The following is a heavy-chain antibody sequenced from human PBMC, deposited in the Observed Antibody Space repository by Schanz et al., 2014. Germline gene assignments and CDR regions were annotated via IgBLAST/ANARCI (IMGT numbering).Heavy chain of an antibody. CDR2: ISYSGST. Sequence: VQLVESGGGLVKPGGSLRLSCAASGFTFSTYNMNWVRQPPGKGPEWIGTISYSGSTYYNPSLKSRVTISVDTSKNHFPLRLSSVTAADTAIYYCARQERGIWGHNGMDVWGQGTTVTVSS. J-gene: IGHJ6*02. CDR1: GFTFSTYN. V-gene: IGHV4-39*01. D-gene: IGHD2-15*01. CDR3: ARQERGIWGHNGMDV.